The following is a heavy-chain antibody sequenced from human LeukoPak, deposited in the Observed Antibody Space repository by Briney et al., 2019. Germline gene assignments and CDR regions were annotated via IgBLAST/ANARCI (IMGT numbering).Heavy chain of an antibody. CDR1: GGSISSSSYY. Sequence: SETLSLTCTVSGGSISSSSYYWGWIRQPPGKGLEWIGSTYYSGSTYYNPSVQSRVTISVDTSKNQFSLKLRSVTAADTALYYCAKAFGGNYFGSGSYYNWNNWFDPWGQGTLVTVSS. D-gene: IGHD3-10*01. J-gene: IGHJ5*02. CDR3: AKAFGGNYFGSGSYYNWNNWFDP. V-gene: IGHV4-39*07. CDR2: TYYSGST.